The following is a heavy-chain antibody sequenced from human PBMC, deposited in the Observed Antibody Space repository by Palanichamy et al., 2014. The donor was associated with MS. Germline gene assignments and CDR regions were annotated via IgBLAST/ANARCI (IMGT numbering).Heavy chain of an antibody. CDR1: GGSISSSSSY. D-gene: IGHD3-16*01. CDR3: ARHHQMFGWFDP. V-gene: IGHV4-39*01. Sequence: QLQLQESGPGLVKPSETLSLTCSVSGGSISSSSSYWGWIRQPPGKGLEWIGNIYYSGSTYYNPSLKSRVTISLDKSKNQFSLKLSSMTAADTAVYYCARHHQMFGWFDPWGRGTLVTVSS. CDR2: IYYSGST. J-gene: IGHJ5*02.